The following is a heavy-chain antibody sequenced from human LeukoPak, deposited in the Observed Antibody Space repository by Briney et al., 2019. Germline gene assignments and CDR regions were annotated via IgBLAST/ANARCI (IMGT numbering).Heavy chain of an antibody. D-gene: IGHD6-13*01. V-gene: IGHV4-39*01. CDR2: IYYSGST. J-gene: IGHJ4*02. Sequence: SETLSLTCTASGGSISSSSYYWGWTRQPPGKGLEWIGSIYYSGSTYYNPSLKSRVTISVDTSKNQFSLKLSSVTAADTAVYYCARGAAAGMDYWGQGTLVTVSS. CDR3: ARGAAAGMDY. CDR1: GGSISSSSYY.